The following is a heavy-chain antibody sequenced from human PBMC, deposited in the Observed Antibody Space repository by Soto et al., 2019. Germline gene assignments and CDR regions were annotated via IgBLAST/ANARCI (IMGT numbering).Heavy chain of an antibody. J-gene: IGHJ4*02. V-gene: IGHV4-31*03. CDR2: IYYSGST. Sequence: QVQLQESGPGLVKPSQTLSLTCTVSGGSISSGGYYWSWIRQHPGKGLEWIGYIYYSGSTYYNPSLKSRVTISVDTSKNQFSLKLSSVTAADTAVYYRARAGGDVDIVATILDYWGQGTLVTVSS. CDR1: GGSISSGGYY. D-gene: IGHD5-12*01. CDR3: ARAGGDVDIVATILDY.